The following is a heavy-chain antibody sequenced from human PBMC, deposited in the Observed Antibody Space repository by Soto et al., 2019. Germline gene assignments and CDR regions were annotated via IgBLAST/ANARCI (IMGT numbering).Heavy chain of an antibody. Sequence: ASVKVSCKVSGYTLTELSMHWVRQAPGKGLEWMGGFDPEDGETIYAQKFQGRVTMTEDTSTDTAYMELSSLRYEDTAVYYCATDPGEYFSITSWYSSDYWGQGTLVTVYS. J-gene: IGHJ4*02. CDR1: GYTLTELS. D-gene: IGHD2-2*02. CDR3: ATDPGEYFSITSWYSSDY. V-gene: IGHV1-24*01. CDR2: FDPEDGET.